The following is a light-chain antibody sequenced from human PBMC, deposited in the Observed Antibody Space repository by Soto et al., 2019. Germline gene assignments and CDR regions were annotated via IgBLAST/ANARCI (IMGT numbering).Light chain of an antibody. V-gene: IGLV2-8*01. Sequence: QSALTQPPSASGSPGQSVTISCTRTSSDVADYNYVSWYQQHPGKAPKLMISEVTKRPSGVPDRFSGSKSGNTASLTVSGLQAEDEADYYCSSYSGSNSVLFGGWTKLTVL. CDR1: SSDVADYNY. CDR2: EVT. CDR3: SSYSGSNSVL. J-gene: IGLJ2*01.